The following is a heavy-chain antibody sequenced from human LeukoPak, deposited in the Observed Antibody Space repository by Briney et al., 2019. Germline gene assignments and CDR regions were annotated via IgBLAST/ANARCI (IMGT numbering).Heavy chain of an antibody. J-gene: IGHJ4*02. CDR3: AKEAYDILTGYTD. CDR1: GFTFSNFG. V-gene: IGHV3-23*01. Sequence: GGSLRLSCAASGFTFSNFGMKWVRQAPGKGLEWVSAISGSGGSTYYADSVKGRFTISRDNSKNTLYLQMNSLRAEDTAVYYCAKEAYDILTGYTDWGQGTLVTVSS. CDR2: ISGSGGST. D-gene: IGHD3-9*01.